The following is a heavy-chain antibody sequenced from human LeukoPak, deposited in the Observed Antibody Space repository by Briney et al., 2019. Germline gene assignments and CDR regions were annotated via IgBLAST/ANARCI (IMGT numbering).Heavy chain of an antibody. J-gene: IGHJ4*02. CDR2: VNRDGTTT. CDR1: GFNVRSYW. Sequence: GGSLRLSRAASGFNVRSYWMHWVRQVPGKGLVWVSRVNRDGTTTSYANSVKGRFTISKDIAKNTLFLQMNSLRADDTAVYYCAARDKSCSGGVCDPIDYWGQGTLVTVSS. CDR3: AARDKSCSGGVCDPIDY. V-gene: IGHV3-74*01. D-gene: IGHD2-8*02.